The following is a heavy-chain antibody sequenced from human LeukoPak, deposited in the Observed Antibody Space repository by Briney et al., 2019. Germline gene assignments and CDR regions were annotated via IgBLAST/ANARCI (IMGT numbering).Heavy chain of an antibody. J-gene: IGHJ4*02. CDR1: GFTFSSYS. Sequence: PGGSLRLSCAASGFTFSSYSMNWVRQAPGKGLEWVSSISSSSSYIYYADSVKGRFTISRDNAKNSLYLQMNSLRAEDTAVYYCARGSGAYDYVWGSYRPLHYFDYWGQGTLVTVSS. D-gene: IGHD3-16*02. CDR3: ARGSGAYDYVWGSYRPLHYFDY. CDR2: ISSSSSYI. V-gene: IGHV3-21*01.